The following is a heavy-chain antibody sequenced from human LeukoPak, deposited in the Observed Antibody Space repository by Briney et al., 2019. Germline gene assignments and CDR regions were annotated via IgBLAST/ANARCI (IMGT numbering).Heavy chain of an antibody. D-gene: IGHD3-10*02. CDR1: ADSMDNYY. Sequence: SETLSLTCSVFADSMDNYYWTWIRQPPGKGLEWVGSTHPGGTTKFHPSLEGRVTMSIDTSNKQFSLRLRSVTAADTATYYCAKTGSLFGRFLDHWGPGALVVVSS. J-gene: IGHJ4*02. V-gene: IGHV4-4*07. CDR2: THPGGTT. CDR3: AKTGSLFGRFLDH.